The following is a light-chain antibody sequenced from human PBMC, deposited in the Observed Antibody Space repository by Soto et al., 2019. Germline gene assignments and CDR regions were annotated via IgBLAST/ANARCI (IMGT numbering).Light chain of an antibody. J-gene: IGKJ4*01. Sequence: EIVLTQSPGTLSLSPGERATLSRRASQIVSSTYLAWFQQKPGQAPRLLMYGASTRATGIPDRFSGSGSGTDFTLTISGLEPEDFALYYCQQYDVTPPNTFGGGTKVDIK. CDR3: QQYDVTPPNT. CDR1: QIVSSTY. CDR2: GAS. V-gene: IGKV3-20*01.